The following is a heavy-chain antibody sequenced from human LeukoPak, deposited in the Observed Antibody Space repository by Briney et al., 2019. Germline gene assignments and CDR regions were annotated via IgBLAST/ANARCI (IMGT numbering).Heavy chain of an antibody. V-gene: IGHV4-59*08. D-gene: IGHD6-19*01. CDR1: GGSISSYY. J-gene: IGHJ4*02. CDR2: IYYSGST. CDR3: ARHSSGWYIGERDYFDY. Sequence: SETLSLTCTVSGGSISSYYWSWIRQPPGKGLEWIGYIYYSGSTNYNPSLKSRVTISVDTSKNQFSLKLSSVTAADTAVYYCARHSSGWYIGERDYFDYWGQGTLATVSS.